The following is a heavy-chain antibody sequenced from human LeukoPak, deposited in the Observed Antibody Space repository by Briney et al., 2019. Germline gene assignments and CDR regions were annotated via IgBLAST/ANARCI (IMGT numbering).Heavy chain of an antibody. D-gene: IGHD2-2*01. CDR2: FDPEDGET. CDR3: AREVVPTYYFDY. CDR1: GYTLTELS. Sequence: ASVKVSCKVSGYTLTELSMHWVRQAPGKGLEWMGGFDPEDGETIYAQKFQGRVTMTTDTSTSTAYMELRSLRSDDTAVYYCAREVVPTYYFDYWGQGTLVTVSS. J-gene: IGHJ4*02. V-gene: IGHV1-24*01.